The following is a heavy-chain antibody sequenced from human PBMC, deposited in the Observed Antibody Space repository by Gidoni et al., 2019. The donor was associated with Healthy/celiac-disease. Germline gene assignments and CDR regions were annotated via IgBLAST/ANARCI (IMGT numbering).Heavy chain of an antibody. Sequence: QVQLVQSGAEVKKPGASVKVSCKAAGYTFTGYYMHWVRQAPGQGLEWMGWINPNSGGTNYAQKCQGWVTMTRDTSISTAYMELSRLRSDDTAVYYCARGLRVSYGMDVWGQGTTVTVSS. J-gene: IGHJ6*02. CDR3: ARGLRVSYGMDV. V-gene: IGHV1-2*04. CDR2: INPNSGGT. CDR1: GYTFTGYY.